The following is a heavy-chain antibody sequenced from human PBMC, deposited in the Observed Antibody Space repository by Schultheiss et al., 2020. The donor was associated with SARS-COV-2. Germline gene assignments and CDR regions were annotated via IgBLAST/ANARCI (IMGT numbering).Heavy chain of an antibody. CDR3: ARAGESGGLGY. J-gene: IGHJ4*02. D-gene: IGHD3-10*01. V-gene: IGHV3-30*12. CDR1: GFTFSSYG. CDR2: ISYDGSNK. Sequence: GESLKISCAASGFTFSSYGMHWVRQAPGKGLEWVAVISYDGSNKYYADSVKGRFTISRDNSKNTLYLQMNSLRAEDTAVYYCARAGESGGLGYWGQGTLVTVSS.